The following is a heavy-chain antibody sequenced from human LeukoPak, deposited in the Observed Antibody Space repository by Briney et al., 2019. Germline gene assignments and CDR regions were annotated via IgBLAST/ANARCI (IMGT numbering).Heavy chain of an antibody. CDR1: GFTFSSYG. CDR2: ISYDGSYE. D-gene: IGHD1-26*01. CDR3: ERDPQPWVLSGPADR. V-gene: IGHV3-30*03. J-gene: IGHJ5*02. Sequence: GGSLRLSCEASGFTFSSYGMHWVRQAPGKGLEWVAIISYDGSYENYGDSVKGRFTISRDNSKNTLYLQMNSPIVEDTAVYDCERDPQPWVLSGPADRWGQGTLVTVSS.